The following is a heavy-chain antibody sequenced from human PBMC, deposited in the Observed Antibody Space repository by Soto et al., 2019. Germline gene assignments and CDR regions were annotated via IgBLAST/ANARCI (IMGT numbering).Heavy chain of an antibody. CDR2: ISYDGSNK. Sequence: GGSLRLSCAASGFTFSSYGMHWVRQAPGKGLEWVAVISYDGSNKYYADSVKGRFTISRDNSKNTLYLQMNSLRAEDTAVYYCAKDRKVAVAGIYQTIFDYWGQGTLVTVSS. D-gene: IGHD6-19*01. CDR3: AKDRKVAVAGIYQTIFDY. V-gene: IGHV3-30*18. J-gene: IGHJ4*02. CDR1: GFTFSSYG.